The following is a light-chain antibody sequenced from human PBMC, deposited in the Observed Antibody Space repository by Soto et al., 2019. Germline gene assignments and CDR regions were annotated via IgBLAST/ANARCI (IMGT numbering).Light chain of an antibody. CDR1: SSDVGGYDC. CDR2: DVS. Sequence: QSALTQPASVSGSPGQSITISCTGTSSDVGGYDCVSWYQQHPGKAPKLMIYDVSNRPSGVSNRFSGSKSVNTASLTISGLQADDEADYYCSSYTSSSTVVFGGGTKLTVL. V-gene: IGLV2-14*03. J-gene: IGLJ2*01. CDR3: SSYTSSSTVV.